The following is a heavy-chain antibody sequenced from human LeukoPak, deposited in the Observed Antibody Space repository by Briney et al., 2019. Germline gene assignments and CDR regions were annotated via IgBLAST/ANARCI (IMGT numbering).Heavy chain of an antibody. J-gene: IGHJ5*02. D-gene: IGHD6-13*01. Sequence: SETLSLTCTVSGGSISSYYWGWIRQPPGKGLEWIGSIYYSGSTYYNPSLKSRVTISVDTSKNQLSLKLSSVTAADTAKYYCATDKGPYSGSWYPNWFDPWDQGTLVTVSS. CDR3: ATDKGPYSGSWYPNWFDP. CDR1: GGSISSYY. CDR2: IYYSGST. V-gene: IGHV4-39*07.